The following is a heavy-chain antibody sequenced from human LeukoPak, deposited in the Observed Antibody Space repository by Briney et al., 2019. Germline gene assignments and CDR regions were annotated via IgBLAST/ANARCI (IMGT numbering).Heavy chain of an antibody. D-gene: IGHD1-7*01. J-gene: IGHJ4*02. V-gene: IGHV6-1*01. Sequence: SQTLSLTCAISGDSVSSNNAAWDWIRQSPSRGLEWLGRTFYRAEWHYDYALSVKSRITISPDTSKNRFSLQLNSVTPEDTAVYYGAREVELRFDYWGQGTLVTVSS. CDR3: AREVELRFDY. CDR1: GDSVSSNNAA. CDR2: TFYRAEWHY.